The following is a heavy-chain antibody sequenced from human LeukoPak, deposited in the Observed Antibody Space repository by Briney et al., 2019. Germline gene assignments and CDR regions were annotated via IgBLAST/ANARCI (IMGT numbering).Heavy chain of an antibody. CDR2: ISYDGSNK. D-gene: IGHD2-2*02. Sequence: PGRSLRLSCAASGFTFSSYAMHWVRQAPGKGLEWVAFISYDGSNKYYADSVKGRFTISRDNSKNTLYMQMNSLRAEDTAVYYCARDGIVVVPAAILRYYYYGMDVWGQGTTVTVSS. J-gene: IGHJ6*02. V-gene: IGHV3-30-3*01. CDR1: GFTFSSYA. CDR3: ARDGIVVVPAAILRYYYYGMDV.